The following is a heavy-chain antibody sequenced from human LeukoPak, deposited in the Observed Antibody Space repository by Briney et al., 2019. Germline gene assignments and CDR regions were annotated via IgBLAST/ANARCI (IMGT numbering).Heavy chain of an antibody. CDR3: AKDQGPHGNSGYEAFDY. V-gene: IGHV3-23*01. CDR2: ISGSGGST. D-gene: IGHD5-12*01. J-gene: IGHJ4*02. CDR1: GFTFSSYA. Sequence: PGGSLRLSCAASGFTFSSYAMSWVRQAPGKGLEWVSAISGSGGSTYYADSVKGRFTISRDNSKNTLYLQMNSLRAEDTAVYYCAKDQGPHGNSGYEAFDYCGQGTLVTVSS.